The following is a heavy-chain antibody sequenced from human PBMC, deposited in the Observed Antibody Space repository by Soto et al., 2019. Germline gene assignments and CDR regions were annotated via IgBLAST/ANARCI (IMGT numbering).Heavy chain of an antibody. CDR3: ARHSTNSRCYYYAMDV. CDR2: IYPGDSDT. Sequence: GESLKISCKGSGYTFTDYWIGWVRQLPGKGLEWMGIIYPGDSDTRYSPSFQGHVTITVDKSTNTAYLQWNTLRASDTAMYYCARHSTNSRCYYYAMDVWGQGTTVTVSS. V-gene: IGHV5-51*01. CDR1: GYTFTDYW. J-gene: IGHJ6*02. D-gene: IGHD2-8*01.